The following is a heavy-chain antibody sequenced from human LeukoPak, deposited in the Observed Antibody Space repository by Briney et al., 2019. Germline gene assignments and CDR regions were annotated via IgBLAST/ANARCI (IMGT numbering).Heavy chain of an antibody. CDR1: GGTFSSYA. Sequence: GASVKVSCKASGGTFSSYAISWVRQAPGQGLEWMGGIIPIFGTANYAQKFQGRVTITTDESTSTAYMELSSLRSEDTAVYYCASAGRSYFFPNPFYYWGQGTLVTVSS. V-gene: IGHV1-69*05. J-gene: IGHJ4*02. CDR3: ASAGRSYFFPNPFYY. D-gene: IGHD2/OR15-2a*01. CDR2: IIPIFGTA.